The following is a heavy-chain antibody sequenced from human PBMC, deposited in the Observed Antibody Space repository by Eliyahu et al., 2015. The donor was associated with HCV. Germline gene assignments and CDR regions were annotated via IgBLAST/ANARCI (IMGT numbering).Heavy chain of an antibody. CDR1: XGXITXXX. CDR3: ASGGGGIAVTGTGGWFDP. V-gene: IGHV4-59*01. J-gene: IGHJ5*02. D-gene: IGHD6-19*01. Sequence: QVQLQESGPGLVKPSETLSLTCTVSXGXITXXXWSWIRQPPGKGLEWIGYIHYSGXTNYNPSLKSRVTISVDTSKNQFSLNLTSVTAADTAIYYCASGGGGIAVTGTGGWFDPWGQGTLVTVSS. CDR2: IHYSGXT.